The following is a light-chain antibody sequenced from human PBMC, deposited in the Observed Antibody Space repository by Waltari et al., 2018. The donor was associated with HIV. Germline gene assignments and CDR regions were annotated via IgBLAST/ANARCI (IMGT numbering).Light chain of an antibody. CDR1: SSNIGNNY. CDR2: ENN. V-gene: IGLV1-51*01. J-gene: IGLJ3*02. CDR3: GTWDTSLSAGV. Sequence: QAVLTQPPSVSAAPGQKVTISCSGSSSNIGNNYVSWYQQFPGKAPKVLIYENNKRPPGVPDRFSGARSGTSATLGVAGLQTGDEADYYCGTWDTSLSAGVFGGGTKLTVL.